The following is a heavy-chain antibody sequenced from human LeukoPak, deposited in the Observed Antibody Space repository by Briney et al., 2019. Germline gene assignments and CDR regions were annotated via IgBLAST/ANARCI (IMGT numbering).Heavy chain of an antibody. V-gene: IGHV4-59*01. J-gene: IGHJ4*02. CDR1: GGSISSYY. CDR3: ARVLSEDDSSGYFGRGYYFDY. Sequence: SETLSLTCTVSGGSISSYYWSWIRQPPGKGLEWIGYIYYSGSTNYNPSLKSRVTISVDTSKNQFSLKLSSVTAADTAVYYCARVLSEDDSSGYFGRGYYFDYWGQGTLVTVSS. CDR2: IYYSGST. D-gene: IGHD3-22*01.